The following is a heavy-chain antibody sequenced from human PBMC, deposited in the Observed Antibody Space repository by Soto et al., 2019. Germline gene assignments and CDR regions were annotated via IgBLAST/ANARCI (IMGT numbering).Heavy chain of an antibody. J-gene: IGHJ6*02. D-gene: IGHD3-22*01. CDR3: ARHALYSSGYYNGGYYYVMDV. CDR1: GGTFSTYA. V-gene: IGHV1-69*01. Sequence: SVEVSCKASGGTFSTYAVSWVRQAPRQGLEWMGGFIPMFGTTNYAQKFQDRVTLTADASTSTAYMELSSLTYDDTAVYYCARHALYSSGYYNGGYYYVMDVWGQGTAVTVSS. CDR2: FIPMFGTT.